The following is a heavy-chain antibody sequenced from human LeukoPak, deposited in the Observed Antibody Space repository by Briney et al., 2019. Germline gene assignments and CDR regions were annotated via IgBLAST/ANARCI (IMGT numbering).Heavy chain of an antibody. CDR2: MYSGGNT. CDR1: GITVSSNY. Sequence: GGSLRLSCAASGITVSSNYMSWVRQAPGKGLEWVSIMYSGGNTYYADSVKGRFTISRDKSKNTLYLQMNSLRAEDTAVYYCARGIGSTVFFDHWGQGTLVTVSS. D-gene: IGHD4-11*01. J-gene: IGHJ4*02. CDR3: ARGIGSTVFFDH. V-gene: IGHV3-53*01.